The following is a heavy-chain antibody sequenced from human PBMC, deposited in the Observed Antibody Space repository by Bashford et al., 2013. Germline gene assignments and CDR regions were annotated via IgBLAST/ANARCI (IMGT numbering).Heavy chain of an antibody. J-gene: IGHJ6*02. CDR2: IYPGDSDT. V-gene: IGHV5-51*01. CDR3: ARPRYGDSFYYYGMDV. CDR1: GYSFTSYW. D-gene: IGHD4-17*01. Sequence: GESLKISCKGSGYSFTSYWIGWVRQMPGKGLEWMGIIYPGDSDTRYSPSFQGQVTISADKSISTAYLQWSSLKASDTAMYYCARPRYGDSFYYYGMDVWGQGTTVTVSS.